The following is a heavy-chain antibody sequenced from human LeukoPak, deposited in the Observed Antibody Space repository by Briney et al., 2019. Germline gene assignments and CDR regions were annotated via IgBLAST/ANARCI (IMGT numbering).Heavy chain of an antibody. CDR2: TYPSDSDT. V-gene: IGHV5-51*01. CDR1: GYTFATYW. D-gene: IGHD2-2*01. Sequence: GESLKISCKGFGYTFATYWIGWVRQMPGKGPEWMGTTYPSDSDTRYSPSFQGHVTISADESITTAYLQWSSLKASDSAMYYCTRTPRLVAHAFYFDQWGRGTLVTVSS. CDR3: TRTPRLVAHAFYFDQ. J-gene: IGHJ4*02.